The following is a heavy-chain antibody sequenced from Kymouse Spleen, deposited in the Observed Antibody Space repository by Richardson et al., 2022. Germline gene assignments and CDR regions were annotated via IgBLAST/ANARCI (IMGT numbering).Heavy chain of an antibody. D-gene: IGHD3-10*01. CDR3: AKDRYYGSGSYSLDY. Sequence: QVQLVESGGGVVQPGRSLRLSCAASGFTFSSYGMHWVRQAPGKGLEWVAVISYDGSNKYYADSVKGRFTISRDNSKNTLYLQMNSLRAEDTAVYYCAKDRYYGSGSYSLDYWGQGTLVTVSS. V-gene: IGHV3-30*18. CDR2: ISYDGSNK. CDR1: GFTFSSYG. J-gene: IGHJ4*02.